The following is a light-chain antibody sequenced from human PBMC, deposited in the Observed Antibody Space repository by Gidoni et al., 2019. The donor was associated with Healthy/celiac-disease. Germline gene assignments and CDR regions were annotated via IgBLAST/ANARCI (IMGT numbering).Light chain of an antibody. Sequence: EIVLTQSPGTLSLSPGERATLSCRASQSVSSSYLAWYQQKPGQAPRLLIHGASSRATGIPDRFSGSGSGTDFTLTISRLEPEDFAVYYCQQYGSPFTFGPGTKVDIK. CDR3: QQYGSPFT. CDR2: GAS. J-gene: IGKJ3*01. CDR1: QSVSSSY. V-gene: IGKV3-20*01.